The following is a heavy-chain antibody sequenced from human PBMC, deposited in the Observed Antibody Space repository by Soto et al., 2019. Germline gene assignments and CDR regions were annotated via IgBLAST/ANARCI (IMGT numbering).Heavy chain of an antibody. CDR2: TWYDGTNK. D-gene: IGHD5-12*01. Sequence: QVQVVESGGGVVQPGGSLRLSCAASGFTFSSYAMHWVRQAPGKGLEWVAATWYDGTNKYYEDSVKGRFTVSRDNSKNTLFLQMNSLRAEDTAVYYCARAHRDGYTSIGWYFDLWGRGTLVTVSS. CDR3: ARAHRDGYTSIGWYFDL. V-gene: IGHV3-33*01. J-gene: IGHJ2*01. CDR1: GFTFSSYA.